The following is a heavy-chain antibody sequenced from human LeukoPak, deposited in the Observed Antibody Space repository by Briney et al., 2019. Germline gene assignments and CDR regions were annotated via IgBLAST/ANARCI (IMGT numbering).Heavy chain of an antibody. V-gene: IGHV3-21*01. D-gene: IGHD5-18*01. CDR1: GFTFSSYS. CDR2: ISSSSYI. J-gene: IGHJ3*02. CDR3: ARVDAMVTGGAFDI. Sequence: PGGSLRLSCAASGFTFSSYSMNWVRQAPGKGLEWVSSISSSSYIYYADSVKGRFTISRDNAKNSLYLQMNSLRAEDTAVYYCARVDAMVTGGAFDIWGQGTMVTVSS.